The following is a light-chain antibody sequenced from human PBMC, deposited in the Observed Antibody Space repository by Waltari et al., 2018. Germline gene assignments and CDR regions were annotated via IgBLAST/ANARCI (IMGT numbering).Light chain of an antibody. CDR3: ATWDDSLNAWV. J-gene: IGLJ3*02. Sequence: QSVLTQPPSASGTPGQRVPMSCSGSRSKLGRNTVPWYPHLPGTAPKLLIYIDNQRPSGVPDRFSGSRSGTSASLAISGLQSEDEADYHCATWDDSLNAWVFGGGTKLTVL. CDR2: IDN. V-gene: IGLV1-44*01. CDR1: RSKLGRNT.